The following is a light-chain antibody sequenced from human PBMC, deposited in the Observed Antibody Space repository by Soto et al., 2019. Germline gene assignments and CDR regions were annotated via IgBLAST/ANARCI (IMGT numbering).Light chain of an antibody. J-gene: IGKJ4*01. CDR1: QSISRY. V-gene: IGKV1-39*01. Sequence: DIQMTQSPSSLSSSLGDRVTIACRASQSISRYLNWYQHKPGKAPNLLIYAASSLKPGVPSRFSGSGSGTDFTLTISSLQPEDFATYYCHQPYSIPLTFGGGTKVEI. CDR2: AAS. CDR3: HQPYSIPLT.